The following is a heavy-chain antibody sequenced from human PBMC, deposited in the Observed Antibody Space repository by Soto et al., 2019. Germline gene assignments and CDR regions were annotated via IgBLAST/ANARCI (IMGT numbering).Heavy chain of an antibody. V-gene: IGHV3-30*03. CDR2: ISYDGSNK. J-gene: IGHJ4*02. Sequence: GGSLRLSCAASGFTFSSYGMHWVRQAPGKGLEWVAVISYDGSNKYYADSVKGRFTISRDNSKNTLYLQMNSLRAEDSAVYYFGRSDPAWGQGTRVTVSS. CDR3: GRSDPA. CDR1: GFTFSSYG.